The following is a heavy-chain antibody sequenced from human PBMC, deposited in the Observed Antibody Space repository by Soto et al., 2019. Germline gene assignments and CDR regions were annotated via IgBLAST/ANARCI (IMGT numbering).Heavy chain of an antibody. J-gene: IGHJ5*02. Sequence: ASVKVSCKASGYTFTSYGISWVRQAPGQGLEWMGWISAYNGNTNYAQKLQGRVTMTTDTSTSKAYMELRSLRSDDTAVYYCARVPILSLRFLENWFDPWGQGTLVTVSS. D-gene: IGHD3-3*01. CDR2: ISAYNGNT. CDR1: GYTFTSYG. CDR3: ARVPILSLRFLENWFDP. V-gene: IGHV1-18*01.